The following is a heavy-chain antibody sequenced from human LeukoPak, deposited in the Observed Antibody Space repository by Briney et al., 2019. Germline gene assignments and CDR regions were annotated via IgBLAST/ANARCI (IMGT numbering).Heavy chain of an antibody. CDR1: GYTFTGYY. V-gene: IGHV1-2*02. J-gene: IGHJ4*02. D-gene: IGHD5-12*01. CDR3: ARSGYSGYDPRRYFDY. CDR2: INPNSGGS. Sequence: ASVKVSCKASGYTFTGYYMHWVRQAPGQGLEWMGWINPNSGGSNYAQKFQGRVTMTRDTSISTAYMELSRLRSDDTAVYYCARSGYSGYDPRRYFDYWGQGTPVTVSS.